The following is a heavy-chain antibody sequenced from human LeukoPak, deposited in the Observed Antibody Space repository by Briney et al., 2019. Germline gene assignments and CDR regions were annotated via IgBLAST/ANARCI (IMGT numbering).Heavy chain of an antibody. CDR3: ARDRGVRGEMDF. J-gene: IGHJ4*02. CDR2: ILHSGST. D-gene: IGHD3-10*01. CDR1: GYSISSAYY. Sequence: SETLSLTCAVSGYSISSAYYWGWIRQPPGKGLEWIGSILHSGSTYYNPSLTSRVTISVDTSKNHFSLKLTSVTAADTAVYYCARDRGVRGEMDFWGQGTLVTVSS. V-gene: IGHV4-38-2*02.